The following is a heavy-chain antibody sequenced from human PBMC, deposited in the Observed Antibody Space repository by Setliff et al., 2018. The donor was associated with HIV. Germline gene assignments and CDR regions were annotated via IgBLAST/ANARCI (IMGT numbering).Heavy chain of an antibody. Sequence: SETLSLTCAVSGYSISSTNWWGWLRQPPGKGREWIGTIYHSGSTYYNPSLKSRVIISVDKSKNQFSLKLSSVTAADTAVYYCARAPQLEWLGTGDAFDIWGQGTMVTVSS. CDR2: IYHSGST. CDR3: ARAPQLEWLGTGDAFDI. J-gene: IGHJ3*02. V-gene: IGHV4-28*03. CDR1: GYSISSTNW. D-gene: IGHD3-3*01.